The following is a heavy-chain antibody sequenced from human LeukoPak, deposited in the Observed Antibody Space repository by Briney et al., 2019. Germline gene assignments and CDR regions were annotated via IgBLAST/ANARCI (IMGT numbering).Heavy chain of an antibody. D-gene: IGHD6-13*01. CDR1: GFTFSSYA. V-gene: IGHV3-23*01. Sequence: GGSLRLSCAASGFTFSSYAMSWVRQAPGKGLEWVSAISGSGGSTYYADSVKGRFTISRDNSKNTLYLQMNSLRAEDSAVYYCAGVYSSSWYVYGMDVWGQGTTVTISS. CDR2: ISGSGGST. CDR3: AGVYSSSWYVYGMDV. J-gene: IGHJ6*02.